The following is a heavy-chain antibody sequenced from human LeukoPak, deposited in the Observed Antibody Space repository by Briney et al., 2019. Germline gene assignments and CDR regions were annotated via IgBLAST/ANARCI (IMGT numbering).Heavy chain of an antibody. CDR1: GFTFSSYD. CDR2: IGPADDS. V-gene: IGHV3-13*01. J-gene: IGHJ4*02. CDR3: ARAVAGMYYFDY. Sequence: HPGGSLRLSCAASGFTFSSYDMHWARQATGKGLEWVSAIGPADDSYYSGSVKGRFTISRENAKNSLYLQMNSLRAGDTAIYYCARAVAGMYYFDYWGQGILVTVSS. D-gene: IGHD6-19*01.